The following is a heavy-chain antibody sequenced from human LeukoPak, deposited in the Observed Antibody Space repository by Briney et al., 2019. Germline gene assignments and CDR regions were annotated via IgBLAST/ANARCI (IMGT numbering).Heavy chain of an antibody. J-gene: IGHJ4*02. V-gene: IGHV4-30-2*01. CDR2: IYHSGST. D-gene: IGHD3-10*01. CDR1: GGSVSSGGYS. CDR3: ARGEGTMVRGVGPFDS. Sequence: SQTLSLTCAVSGGSVSSGGYSWSWIRQPPGKGLEWIGYIYHSGSTYYNPSLQSRVTISIDTSKNQMSLKVTSVTAADTAVYYCARGEGTMVRGVGPFDSWSQGTLVTVSS.